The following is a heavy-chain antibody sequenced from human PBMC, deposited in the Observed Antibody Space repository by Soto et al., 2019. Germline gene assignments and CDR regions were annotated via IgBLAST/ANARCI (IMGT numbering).Heavy chain of an antibody. V-gene: IGHV4-34*01. CDR2: INYSGNT. CDR3: ARHHVRGRTIAGAAEF. D-gene: IGHD1-26*01. Sequence: PSETLSLTCAVYGGSLSGYYWSWIRQPPGKALEWIGEINYSGNTNYNPSLKSRVTISVDTSKNQLFLNLTSVTAADTAMYYCARHHVRGRTIAGAAEFWGQGTLVTV. CDR1: GGSLSGYY. J-gene: IGHJ4*02.